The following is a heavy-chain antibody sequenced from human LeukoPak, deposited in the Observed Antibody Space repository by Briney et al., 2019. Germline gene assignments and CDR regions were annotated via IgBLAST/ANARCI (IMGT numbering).Heavy chain of an antibody. J-gene: IGHJ4*02. V-gene: IGHV1-2*02. CDR3: ATALWGATIPIY. CDR1: GYTFTGYY. D-gene: IGHD5-12*01. CDR2: INPNSGGT. Sequence: ASVKVSCKASGYTFTGYYMHWVRQAPGQGLEWMGWINPNSGGTNYAQKFQGRVTMTRDTSISTAYMELSRLRSDDTAVYYCATALWGATIPIYWGQGTLVTVSS.